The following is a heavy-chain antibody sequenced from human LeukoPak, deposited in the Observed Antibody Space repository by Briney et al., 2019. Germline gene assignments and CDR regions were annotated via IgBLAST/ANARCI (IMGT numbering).Heavy chain of an antibody. V-gene: IGHV4-4*07. J-gene: IGHJ4*02. CDR3: ARQDYDSSGYYPTYFDY. CDR2: IYTSGST. CDR1: GGSISSYY. Sequence: SETLSLTCTVSGGSISSYYWSWIRQPAGKGLEWIGRIYTSGSTNYNPSLKSRVTMSVDTSKNQFSLKLSSVTAADTAVYYCARQDYDSSGYYPTYFDYWGQGTLVTVSS. D-gene: IGHD3-22*01.